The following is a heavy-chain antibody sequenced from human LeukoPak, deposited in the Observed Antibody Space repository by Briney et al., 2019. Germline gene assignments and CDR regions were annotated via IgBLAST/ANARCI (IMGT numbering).Heavy chain of an antibody. CDR1: GFTFSDYD. CDR2: ISRSGRNK. V-gene: IGHV3-11*04. Sequence: GGSLRLSCAASGFTFSDYDMSWIRQAPGKGLQWVSYISRSGRNKYYADSMKGRFTISRDNAKNSLFLQMNSLRADDTAVYYCASRGRDGYNFYFDYWGQGTLVTVSS. CDR3: ASRGRDGYNFYFDY. J-gene: IGHJ4*02. D-gene: IGHD5-24*01.